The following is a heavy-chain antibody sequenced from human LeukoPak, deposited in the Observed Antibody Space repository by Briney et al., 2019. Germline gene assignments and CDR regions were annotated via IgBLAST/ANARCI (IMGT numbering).Heavy chain of an antibody. CDR2: IKQDGSEK. Sequence: GGSLRLSCAASGFTFSSYWMSWVRQAPGKGLEWVANIKQDGSEKYYVDSVKGRFTISRDNAKNSLYLQVNSLRAEDTAVYYCARDLGRWQQRDYFDYWGQGTLVTVSS. CDR1: GFTFSSYW. V-gene: IGHV3-7*01. J-gene: IGHJ4*02. D-gene: IGHD6-13*01. CDR3: ARDLGRWQQRDYFDY.